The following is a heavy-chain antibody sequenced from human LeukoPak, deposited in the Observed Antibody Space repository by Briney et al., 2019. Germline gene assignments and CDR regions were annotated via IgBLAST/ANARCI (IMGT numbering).Heavy chain of an antibody. CDR3: ATGVICASTTCPGYRNYYFFMDV. D-gene: IGHD1-14*01. J-gene: IGHJ6*03. CDR1: GFTLSELS. CDR2: SDPAGGQL. Sequence: WASVKVSCKVSGFTLSELSMHWVRQAPGKGLEWVGGSDPAGGQLIYGQSFRGRVILTEDASTNTAFIEVTSMRPDDTAVYYCATGVICASTTCPGYRNYYFFMDVWGEGTAVTVSS. V-gene: IGHV1-24*01.